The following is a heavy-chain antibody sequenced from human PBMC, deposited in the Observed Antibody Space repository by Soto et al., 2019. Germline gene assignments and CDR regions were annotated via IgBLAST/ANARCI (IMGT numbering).Heavy chain of an antibody. CDR2: INHSGST. D-gene: IGHD2-2*01. CDR1: GGSFSGYY. J-gene: IGHJ6*02. V-gene: IGHV4-34*01. CDR3: ARLWGRQLLSRVNYYYYYGMDV. Sequence: SETLSLTCAVYGGSFSGYYWSWIRQPPGKGLEWIGEINHSGSTNYNPSLKSRVTISVDTSKNQFSLKLSSVTAADTAVYYCARLWGRQLLSRVNYYYYYGMDVWGQGTTVTVSS.